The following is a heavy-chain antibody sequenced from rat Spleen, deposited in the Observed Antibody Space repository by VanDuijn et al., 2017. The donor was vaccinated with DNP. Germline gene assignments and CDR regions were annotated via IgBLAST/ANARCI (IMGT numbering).Heavy chain of an antibody. J-gene: IGHJ2*01. Sequence: EVQLQESGSGLVKPSQSLSLACSVTGYSITSNYWGWIRQFPGNKMEYMGHISYSGSTNYNPSLRSRISITRDTSKNHFFLHLNSVTTEDTATYYCARWTRYFDYWGQGVMVTVSS. D-gene: IGHD1-7*01. CDR1: GYSITSNY. V-gene: IGHV3-1*01. CDR2: ISYSGST. CDR3: ARWTRYFDY.